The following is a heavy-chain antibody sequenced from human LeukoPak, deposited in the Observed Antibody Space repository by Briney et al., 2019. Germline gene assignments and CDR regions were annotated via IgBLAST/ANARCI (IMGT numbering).Heavy chain of an antibody. CDR2: VHFSGST. V-gene: IGHV4-4*07. Sequence: KASETLSLTCAVSSASVTSHHWAWIRQPAGKGLQWVGRVHFSGSTNYNPSLRSRVAISLDKSKNEVSLTLKSVSAADTAAYYCTRDESSRDDSGGCHYWGRGVLVTVSS. J-gene: IGHJ4*02. D-gene: IGHD2-15*01. CDR3: TRDESSRDDSGGCHY. CDR1: SASVTSHH.